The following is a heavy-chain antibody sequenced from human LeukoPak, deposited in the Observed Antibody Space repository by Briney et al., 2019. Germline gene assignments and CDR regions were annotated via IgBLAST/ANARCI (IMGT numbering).Heavy chain of an antibody. D-gene: IGHD4-11*01. J-gene: IGHJ4*01. CDR1: GFIFSHHG. CDR3: ARDAQRGFDYSNSLKN. Sequence: GGSLRLSCAASGFIFSHHGMHWVRQAPGKGLVWVAVIWSDATNRFYAESVKGRFTISRDNSQNTVFLQMNSLRVKDTAIYYCARDAQRGFDYSNSLKNWGHGTLVTVSS. V-gene: IGHV3-33*01. CDR2: IWSDATNR.